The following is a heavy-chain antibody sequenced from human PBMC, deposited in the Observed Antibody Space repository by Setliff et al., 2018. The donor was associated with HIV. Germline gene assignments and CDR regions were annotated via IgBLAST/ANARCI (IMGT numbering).Heavy chain of an antibody. CDR3: AKGRGLGLGEDYDY. CDR1: GFIFSDFW. J-gene: IGHJ4*02. CDR2: IKQDGTES. Sequence: HPGGSLRLSCAASGFIFSDFWMGWVRQAPGKGLEWVANIKQDGTESHYVDSVKGRFTITRDNAKASLLLQMDSLRADDTAVYHCAKGRGLGLGEDYDYWGQGTLVTVSS. D-gene: IGHD3-16*01. V-gene: IGHV3-7*01.